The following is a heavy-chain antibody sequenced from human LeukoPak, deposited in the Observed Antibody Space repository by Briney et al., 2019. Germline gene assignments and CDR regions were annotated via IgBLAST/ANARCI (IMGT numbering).Heavy chain of an antibody. V-gene: IGHV1-2*02. D-gene: IGHD1-26*01. CDR2: INPNSGGT. J-gene: IGHJ4*02. CDR1: GYTFTGYY. CDR3: ARDRSGSYHADY. Sequence: ASVKVSCKASGYTFTGYYMHWVRQAPGQGLEWMGWINPNSGGTNYAQKFQGRVTMTRDTSISTAYMELSRLRSDDTAVYYCARDRSGSYHADYWGQGTLVTVSS.